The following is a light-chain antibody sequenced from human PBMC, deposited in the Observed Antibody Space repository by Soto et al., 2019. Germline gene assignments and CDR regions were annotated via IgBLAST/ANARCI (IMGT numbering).Light chain of an antibody. CDR2: GAS. CDR1: QSVSTNY. CDR3: QQYGSSPPT. Sequence: EIVLTQSPGTLSLSPGERATLSCRASQSVSTNYLAWYQRKPGQAPRLLIYGASYRATDIPNRFSGSGSGTDFTLTITRLKAEDFAVYYCQQYGSSPPTFVQGTKVEIK. J-gene: IGKJ1*01. V-gene: IGKV3-20*01.